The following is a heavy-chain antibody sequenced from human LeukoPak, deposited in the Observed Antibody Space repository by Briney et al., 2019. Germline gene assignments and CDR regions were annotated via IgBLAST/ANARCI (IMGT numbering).Heavy chain of an antibody. CDR2: IYYSGST. CDR3: ARLDPHAVVGVIANY. J-gene: IGHJ4*02. D-gene: IGHD3-16*02. V-gene: IGHV4-39*01. CDR1: GGSISSSSYY. Sequence: PSETLSLTCTVSGGSISSSSYYWGWIRQPPGKGLEWIGSIYYSGSTYYNPSLKSRVTISVDTSKNQFSLKLSSVTAADTAVYYCARLDPHAVVGVIANYWGQGTLVTVSS.